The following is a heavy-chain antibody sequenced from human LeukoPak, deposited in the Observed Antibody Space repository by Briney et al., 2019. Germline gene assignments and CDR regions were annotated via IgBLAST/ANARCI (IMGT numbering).Heavy chain of an antibody. CDR3: ARGRVGASPNAFDI. CDR1: GGSFSGYY. D-gene: IGHD1-26*01. J-gene: IGHJ3*02. CDR2: IYYSGST. Sequence: SETLSLTCAVYGGSFSGYYWSWIRQPPGKGLEWIGYIYYSGSTNYNPSLKSRVTISVDTSKNQFSLKLSSVTAADTAVYYCARGRVGASPNAFDIWGQGTMVTVSS. V-gene: IGHV4-59*01.